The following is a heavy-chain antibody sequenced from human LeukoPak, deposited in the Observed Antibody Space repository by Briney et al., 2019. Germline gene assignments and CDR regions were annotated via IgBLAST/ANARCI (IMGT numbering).Heavy chain of an antibody. CDR1: GFTFSSYW. D-gene: IGHD3-10*01. J-gene: IGHJ4*02. V-gene: IGHV3-7*01. Sequence: GGSLRLSCAASGFTFSSYWMSWVRQAPGKGLEWVANIKQDGSEKYYVDSVKGRFTISRDNAKNSLYLQMNGLRAEDTAVYYCASIWFGEFFDYWGQGTLVTVSS. CDR3: ASIWFGEFFDY. CDR2: IKQDGSEK.